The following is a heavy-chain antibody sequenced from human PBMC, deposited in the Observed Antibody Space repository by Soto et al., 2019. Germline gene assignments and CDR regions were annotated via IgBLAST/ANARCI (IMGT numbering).Heavy chain of an antibody. D-gene: IGHD6-6*01. CDR3: ARTVAALNYYYYMDV. Sequence: SETLSLTCTVSGGSISSYYWSWIRQPPGKGLEWIGYIYYSGSTNYNPSLKSRVTISVDTSKNQFSLKLSSVTAADTAVYYCARTVAALNYYYYMDVWGKGTTVTVSS. J-gene: IGHJ6*03. CDR2: IYYSGST. V-gene: IGHV4-59*01. CDR1: GGSISSYY.